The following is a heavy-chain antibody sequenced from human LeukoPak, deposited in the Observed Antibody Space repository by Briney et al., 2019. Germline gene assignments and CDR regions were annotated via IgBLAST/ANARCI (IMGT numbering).Heavy chain of an antibody. CDR3: ARDGDYVYFDY. J-gene: IGHJ4*02. CDR2: IYHSGST. V-gene: IGHV4-38-2*02. Sequence: SETLSLTCAVSGYSISSGYYWGWIRQPPGKGLEWIGSIYHSGSTYYNPSLKSRVTISVDTSKNQFSLKLSTVTAADTAVYYCARDGDYVYFDYWGQGTLVTVSS. CDR1: GYSISSGYY. D-gene: IGHD4-17*01.